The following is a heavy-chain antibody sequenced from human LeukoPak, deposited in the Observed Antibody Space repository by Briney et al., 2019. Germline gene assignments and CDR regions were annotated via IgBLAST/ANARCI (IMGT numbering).Heavy chain of an antibody. V-gene: IGHV3-30*02. CDR2: IRYDGSNK. Sequence: GGSLRLSCAASGFTFSSYGMHWVRQAPGRGLEWVAFIRYDGSNKYYADSVKGRFTISRDNSKNTLYLQMNSLRPDDTAVYYCAKDRQWLLFDWFDPWGQGTLVTVSS. D-gene: IGHD6-19*01. J-gene: IGHJ5*02. CDR3: AKDRQWLLFDWFDP. CDR1: GFTFSSYG.